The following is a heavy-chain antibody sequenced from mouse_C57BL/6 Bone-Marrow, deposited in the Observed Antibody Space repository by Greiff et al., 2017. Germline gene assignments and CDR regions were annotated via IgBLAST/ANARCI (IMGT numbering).Heavy chain of an antibody. V-gene: IGHV1-64*01. CDR1: GYTFTSYW. CDR3: ARSRLYDYDSDYFDD. D-gene: IGHD2-4*01. J-gene: IGHJ2*01. Sequence: VQLQQPGAELVKPGASVKLSCKASGYTFTSYWMHWVKQRPGQGLEWIGMIHPNSGSTNYHEKFKSKATLTVDKSSSTASMQLSSLTSEDSAVYDCARSRLYDYDSDYFDDWGQGTTLTVSS. CDR2: IHPNSGST.